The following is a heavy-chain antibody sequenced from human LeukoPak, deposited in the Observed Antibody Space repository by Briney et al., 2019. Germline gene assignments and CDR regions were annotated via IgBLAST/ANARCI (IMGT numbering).Heavy chain of an antibody. D-gene: IGHD2-2*01. J-gene: IGHJ6*03. V-gene: IGHV4-59*01. CDR1: GGSISSYY. Sequence: SETLSLTCTVSGGSISSYYWSWIRQPPGKGLEWIGYIYYSGSTNHNPSLKSRVTISVDTSKNQFSLKLSSVTAADTAVYYCARDAYCSSTSCPSYYYYMDVWGKGTTVTVSS. CDR3: ARDAYCSSTSCPSYYYYMDV. CDR2: IYYSGST.